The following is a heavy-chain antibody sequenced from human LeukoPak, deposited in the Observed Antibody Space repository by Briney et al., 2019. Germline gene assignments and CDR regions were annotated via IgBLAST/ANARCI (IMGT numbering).Heavy chain of an antibody. V-gene: IGHV1-2*02. CDR2: INPNSGGT. CDR1: GYTFTGYY. J-gene: IGHJ4*02. D-gene: IGHD3-22*01. CDR3: AKEGTYYYDSSGYGFDY. Sequence: ASVKVSCKASGYTFTGYYMHWVRQAPGHGLEWMGWINPNSGGTNYAQKFQGRVPMTRDTSISTAYMELSRLRSDDTAVYYWAKEGTYYYDSSGYGFDYWGQGTLVTVSS.